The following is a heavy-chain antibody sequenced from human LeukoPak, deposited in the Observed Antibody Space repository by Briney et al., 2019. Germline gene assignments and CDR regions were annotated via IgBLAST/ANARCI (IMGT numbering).Heavy chain of an antibody. D-gene: IGHD6-13*01. CDR1: GFTFSDYY. V-gene: IGHV3-11*01. J-gene: IGHJ6*03. CDR3: ARIRQQLVAYYYYYYMDV. Sequence: GGSLRLSCAASGFTFSDYYMSWIRQAPGKGLEWVSYISSSGSTIYYADSVQGRFTISRDNAKNSLYLQMNSLRAEDTAVYYCARIRQQLVAYYYYYYMDVWGKGTTVTVSS. CDR2: ISSSGSTI.